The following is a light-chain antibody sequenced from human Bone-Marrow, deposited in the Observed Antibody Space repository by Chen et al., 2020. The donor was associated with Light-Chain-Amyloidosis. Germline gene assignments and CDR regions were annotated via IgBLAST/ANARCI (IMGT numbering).Light chain of an antibody. CDR1: NIVSTS. CDR3: QVRHRSSDRPV. Sequence: SYVLTQPSSVSVAPVQTATIACGGNNIVSTSLRWYQHTPGQAPLLVVYDDGDRPSGIPERLSGYKAGNTANLTIGRVAAGDEADYYCQVRHRSSDRPVFGGGTKLTVL. V-gene: IGLV3-21*02. J-gene: IGLJ3*02. CDR2: DDG.